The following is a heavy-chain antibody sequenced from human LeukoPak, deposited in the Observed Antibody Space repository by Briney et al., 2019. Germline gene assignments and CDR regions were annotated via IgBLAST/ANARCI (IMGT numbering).Heavy chain of an antibody. CDR1: GYTFSSFG. D-gene: IGHD1-26*01. CDR2: VSGYNGNT. Sequence: ASVKVSCKASGYTFSSFGISWVRQAPGHGLEWMGWVSGYNGNTKYAEKFQGRVTLTTDTSTDTVYMEVRSLTSDDTAVYYCARADSWELLRVWFDPWGQGTLVTVSS. V-gene: IGHV1-18*01. J-gene: IGHJ5*02. CDR3: ARADSWELLRVWFDP.